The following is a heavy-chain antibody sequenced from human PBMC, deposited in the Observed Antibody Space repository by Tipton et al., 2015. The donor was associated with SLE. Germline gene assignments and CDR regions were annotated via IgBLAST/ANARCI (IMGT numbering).Heavy chain of an antibody. CDR1: RYSISSGYY. V-gene: IGHV4-38-2*02. CDR2: FYHSANT. J-gene: IGHJ4*02. Sequence: TLSLTCIVSRYSISSGYYWGWMRQAPGKELEWIGSFYHSANTHYNPSLTSRVTISADTSNNQFSLRLSSVTAADTATYYCARGGLFWSPSLVAANYFDSWGQGTLVTVSS. CDR3: ARGGLFWSPSLVAANYFDS. D-gene: IGHD3-3*01.